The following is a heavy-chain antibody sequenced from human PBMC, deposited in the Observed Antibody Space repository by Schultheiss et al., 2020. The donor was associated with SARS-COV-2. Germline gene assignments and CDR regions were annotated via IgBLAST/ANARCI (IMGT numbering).Heavy chain of an antibody. CDR2: INHSGST. J-gene: IGHJ3*02. CDR1: GGSISSYY. D-gene: IGHD2-2*01. Sequence: SQTLSLTCTVSGGSISSYYWSWIRQPPGQGLEWIGEINHSGSTNYNPSLKSRVTISVDTSKNQFSLKLSSVTAADTAVYYCARPMTAMPYDAFDIWGQGTMVTVSS. V-gene: IGHV4-34*01. CDR3: ARPMTAMPYDAFDI.